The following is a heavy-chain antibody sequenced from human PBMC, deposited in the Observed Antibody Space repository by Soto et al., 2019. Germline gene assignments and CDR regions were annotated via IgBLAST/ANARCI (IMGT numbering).Heavy chain of an antibody. Sequence: PSETLSLTCTVSGGSISSGGYYWSWIRQHPGKGLEWIGYIYYSGSTYYNQSLKSRVTISVDTSKNQFSLKLSSVTAADTAVYYCARGSHAAAGIPGYWGQGTLVTVSS. J-gene: IGHJ4*02. CDR2: IYYSGST. CDR3: ARGSHAAAGIPGY. D-gene: IGHD6-13*01. CDR1: GGSISSGGYY. V-gene: IGHV4-31*03.